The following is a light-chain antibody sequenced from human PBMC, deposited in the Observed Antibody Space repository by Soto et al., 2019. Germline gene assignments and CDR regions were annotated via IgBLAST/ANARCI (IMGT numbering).Light chain of an antibody. CDR1: QALSNY. CDR3: QQLSRYPLT. Sequence: DIQLTQSPSVLSASVGDTVTITCRASQALSNYLAWYQQKPGKAPDRLIYSASTLQSGVPSRFSGSGSETEFSLTIRALQPEDFATYYCQQLSRYPLTFGGGTKVDI. CDR2: SAS. V-gene: IGKV1-9*01. J-gene: IGKJ4*01.